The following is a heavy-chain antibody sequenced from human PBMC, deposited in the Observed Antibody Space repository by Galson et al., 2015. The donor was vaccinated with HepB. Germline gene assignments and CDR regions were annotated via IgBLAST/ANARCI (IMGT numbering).Heavy chain of an antibody. Sequence: QSGAEVTKPGESLKISCKGSGYSFTSYWIGWVRQMPGKGLEWMGIIYPGDSDTRYSPSFQGQVTISADKSISAAYLQWSSLKASDTAMYYCAKEKYVRITILTGGMDVWGQGTTVTVSS. CDR3: AKEKYVRITILTGGMDV. D-gene: IGHD3-3*01. J-gene: IGHJ6*02. V-gene: IGHV5-51*03. CDR2: IYPGDSDT. CDR1: GYSFTSYW.